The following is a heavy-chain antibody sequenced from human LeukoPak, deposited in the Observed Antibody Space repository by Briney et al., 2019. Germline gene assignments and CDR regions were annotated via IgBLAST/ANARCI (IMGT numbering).Heavy chain of an antibody. Sequence: GGSLRLSCAASGFTFSSYGMHWVRQAPGKGLEWVAFIRYDGSNKYYADSVKGRFTISRDNSKNTLYLQMNSLRAEDTAVYYCAKPLIVGATFSAFDIWGQGTMVTVSS. CDR3: AKPLIVGATFSAFDI. D-gene: IGHD1-26*01. V-gene: IGHV3-30*02. CDR1: GFTFSSYG. J-gene: IGHJ3*02. CDR2: IRYDGSNK.